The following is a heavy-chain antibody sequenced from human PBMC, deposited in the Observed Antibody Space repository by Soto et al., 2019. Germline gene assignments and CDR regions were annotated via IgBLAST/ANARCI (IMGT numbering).Heavy chain of an antibody. CDR3: ARAHAVHYYGSGSYYLGNYYYYGMDV. J-gene: IGHJ6*02. Sequence: SETLSRTCAVYGGSFSGYYWSWIRQPPGKGLEWIGEINHSGSTNYNPSLKSRVTISVDTSKNQFSLKLSSVTAADTAVYYCARAHAVHYYGSGSYYLGNYYYYGMDVWGQGTTVTVPS. CDR2: INHSGST. D-gene: IGHD3-10*01. CDR1: GGSFSGYY. V-gene: IGHV4-34*01.